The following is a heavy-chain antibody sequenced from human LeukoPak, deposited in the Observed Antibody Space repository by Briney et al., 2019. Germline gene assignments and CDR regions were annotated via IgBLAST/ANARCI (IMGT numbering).Heavy chain of an antibody. CDR2: ISGSGGST. Sequence: PGGSLRLSCAASGFTFSSYAMSWVRQAPGKGLEWVSAISGSGGSTYYADSVKGRFTISRDNSKNTLYLQMGSLRAEDMALYYCARGRLRFLEWLLPYFDYWGQGTLVTVSS. CDR3: ARGRLRFLEWLLPYFDY. J-gene: IGHJ4*02. V-gene: IGHV3-23*01. CDR1: GFTFSSYA. D-gene: IGHD3-3*01.